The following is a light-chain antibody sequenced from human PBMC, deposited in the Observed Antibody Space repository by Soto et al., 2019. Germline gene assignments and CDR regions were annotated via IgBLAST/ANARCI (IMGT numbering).Light chain of an antibody. J-gene: IGKJ1*01. V-gene: IGKV1-5*01. CDR1: QTISTW. CDR3: KQYNSYSGK. CDR2: DAS. Sequence: DIQMTQSPSTLSASVGDRGTITCRASQTISTWAAWYQQKPGKAPNLLIYDASSLESGVPSRFSGSVSGTEVTVTISSLQPDEFETYYCKQYNSYSGKLGQGTKVDIK.